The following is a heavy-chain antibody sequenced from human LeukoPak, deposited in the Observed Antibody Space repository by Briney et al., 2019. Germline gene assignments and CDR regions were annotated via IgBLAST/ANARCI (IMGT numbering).Heavy chain of an antibody. V-gene: IGHV3-15*01. CDR2: IKSKTDGGTT. CDR3: TTRLVGATTDY. Sequence: SGGPLRLSCAASGFTFSNAWMSWVRQAPGKGLEWVGRIKSKTDGGTTDYAAPVKGRFTISRDDSKNTLYLQMNSLKTEDTAVYYCTTRLVGATTDYWGQGTLVTVSS. J-gene: IGHJ4*02. CDR1: GFTFSNAW. D-gene: IGHD1-26*01.